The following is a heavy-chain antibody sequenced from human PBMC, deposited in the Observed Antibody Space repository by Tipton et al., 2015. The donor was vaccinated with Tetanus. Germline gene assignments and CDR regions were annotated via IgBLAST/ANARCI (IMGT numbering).Heavy chain of an antibody. CDR2: IYYSGST. D-gene: IGHD6-13*01. CDR3: ARTSAYSSSWCEGDFDY. Sequence: TLSLTCTVSGGPISSYYWSWIRQPPGKGLEWIGYIYYSGSTNYNPSLKSRVTISVDTSKNQFSLKLSSVTAADTAVYYCARTSAYSSSWCEGDFDYWGQGTLVTVSS. J-gene: IGHJ4*02. CDR1: GGPISSYY. V-gene: IGHV4-59*01.